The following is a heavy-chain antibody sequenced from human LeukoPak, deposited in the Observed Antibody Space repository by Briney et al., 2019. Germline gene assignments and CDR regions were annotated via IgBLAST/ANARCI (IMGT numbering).Heavy chain of an antibody. D-gene: IGHD3-22*01. CDR1: GFTFSDYY. CDR3: ARGYYYDSSGYPNHDY. J-gene: IGHJ4*02. Sequence: GGSLRLSCAASGFTFSDYYMSWIRQAPGKGLEWVSYISSSGSTIYYADSVKGRFTISRDNAKNSLYLQMNSLRAEDTAVYYCARGYYYDSSGYPNHDYWGQGTLVTVSS. V-gene: IGHV3-11*01. CDR2: ISSSGSTI.